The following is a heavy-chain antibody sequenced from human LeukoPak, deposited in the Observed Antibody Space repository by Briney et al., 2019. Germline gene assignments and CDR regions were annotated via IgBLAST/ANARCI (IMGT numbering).Heavy chain of an antibody. D-gene: IGHD4-17*01. V-gene: IGHV3-23*01. CDR2: ISDSGGST. CDR1: GFTFTSYA. Sequence: GSLRLSCAASGFTFTSYAMNWVRQAPGKGLDWVSVISDSGGSTYYADSVKGRFTISRDNSKNTLYLQMNSLRAEDTAVYYCAKQFYGDYGAFNYWGQGTLVVVSS. J-gene: IGHJ4*02. CDR3: AKQFYGDYGAFNY.